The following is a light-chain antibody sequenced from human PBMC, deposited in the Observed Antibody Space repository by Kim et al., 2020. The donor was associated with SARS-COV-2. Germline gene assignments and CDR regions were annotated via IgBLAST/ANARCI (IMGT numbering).Light chain of an antibody. Sequence: LSPGQRATLTGRATQSVSSYLAWYQQGPGQAPRLLIYESSSRATGIPARFSGSGSGTDFTLTISSLEPEDFAVYYGQQRTNWPLTFGGGTKVDIK. J-gene: IGKJ4*01. CDR1: QSVSSY. CDR3: QQRTNWPLT. CDR2: ESS. V-gene: IGKV3-11*01.